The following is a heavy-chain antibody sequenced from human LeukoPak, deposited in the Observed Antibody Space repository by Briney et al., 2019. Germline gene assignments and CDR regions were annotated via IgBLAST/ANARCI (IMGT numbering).Heavy chain of an antibody. D-gene: IGHD4-23*01. CDR3: ARRVVNNRNWYFDL. J-gene: IGHJ2*01. Sequence: GESLKISCKGSGYSFTSYWIGWVRQMPGKGLEWMGIIYPGDSDATYSPSFQGQVTISADKSLSTAYLQWSSLKASDTAMYYCARRVVNNRNWYFDLWGRGTLVTVSS. V-gene: IGHV5-51*01. CDR2: IYPGDSDA. CDR1: GYSFTSYW.